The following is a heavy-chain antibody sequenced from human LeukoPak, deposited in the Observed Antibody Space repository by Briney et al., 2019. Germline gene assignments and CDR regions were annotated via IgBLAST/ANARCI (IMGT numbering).Heavy chain of an antibody. CDR3: ARPGMTTSSRVLGMDV. D-gene: IGHD1-1*01. J-gene: IGHJ6*02. Sequence: GESLKTPCKGSGYIFINYWIAWVPQIPGKGLEWIGIFYPGDSDTRYSPSFQGQVTISADKSINTAYLQWSSLKGSDTAIYYWARPGMTTSSRVLGMDVWGQGTTVTV. V-gene: IGHV5-51*01. CDR1: GYIFINYW. CDR2: FYPGDSDT.